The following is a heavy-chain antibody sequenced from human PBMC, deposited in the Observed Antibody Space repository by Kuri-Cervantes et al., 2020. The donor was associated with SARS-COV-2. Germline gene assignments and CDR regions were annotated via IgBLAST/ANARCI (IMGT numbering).Heavy chain of an antibody. D-gene: IGHD1-26*01. Sequence: GGSLRLSCAASGFTFSSYGMHWVRQAPGKGLEWVALISYDGINQYYADSVKGRFTISRDNSKNTLSLQMNNLRPEDTGVYYCAGFPEWELLPFDIWGQGTMVTVSS. CDR3: AGFPEWELLPFDI. CDR2: ISYDGINQ. J-gene: IGHJ3*02. V-gene: IGHV3-30*03. CDR1: GFTFSSYG.